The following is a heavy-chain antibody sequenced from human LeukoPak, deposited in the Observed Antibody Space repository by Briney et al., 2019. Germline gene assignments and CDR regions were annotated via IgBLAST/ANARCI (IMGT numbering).Heavy chain of an antibody. J-gene: IGHJ4*02. V-gene: IGHV3-74*01. CDR1: GFTFSSYW. CDR2: INTDGSST. D-gene: IGHD4-17*01. Sequence: GGSLRLSCAASGFTFSSYWMHWVRQAPGKGLVWVSRINTDGSSTSYADSVKGRFTISRDNTKNTLYLQMNSLRAEDTAVYYCARDTLYGDLIDYWGQGTLVTVSS. CDR3: ARDTLYGDLIDY.